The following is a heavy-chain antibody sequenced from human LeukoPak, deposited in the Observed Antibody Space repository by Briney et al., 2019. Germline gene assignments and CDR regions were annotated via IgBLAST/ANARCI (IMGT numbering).Heavy chain of an antibody. CDR1: GGSISSYY. J-gene: IGHJ5*02. D-gene: IGHD6-19*01. Sequence: SEALPLTCTVSGGSISSYYWSWIRQPAGKGLEWIGRIYTSGSTNYNPSLKSRVTMSVDTSKNQFSLKLSSVTAADTAVYYCAREIAVAGSRNWFDPWGQGTLVTVSS. CDR2: IYTSGST. V-gene: IGHV4-4*07. CDR3: AREIAVAGSRNWFDP.